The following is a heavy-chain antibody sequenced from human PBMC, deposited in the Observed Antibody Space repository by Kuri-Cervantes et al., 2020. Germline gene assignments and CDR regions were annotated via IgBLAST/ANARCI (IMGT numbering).Heavy chain of an antibody. V-gene: IGHV4-34*01. J-gene: IGHJ4*02. D-gene: IGHD3-22*01. Sequence: GSLRPSCAVYGGSSSGYYWSWIRQPPGKGLEWIGEINDSVRNNYNPSLKGRVTMSVDTSTNHFSLRLSSVTAADTAVYYCAGDSSGYYFDYWGQGTLVTVSS. CDR3: AGDSSGYYFDY. CDR1: GGSSSGYY. CDR2: INDSVRN.